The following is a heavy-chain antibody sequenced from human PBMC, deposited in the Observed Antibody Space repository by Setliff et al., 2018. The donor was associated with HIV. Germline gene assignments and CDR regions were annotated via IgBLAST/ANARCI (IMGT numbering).Heavy chain of an antibody. V-gene: IGHV3-15*07. D-gene: IGHD3-16*01. Sequence: SSETLSLTCSISGGSISFYYWNWLRQTPGKGLEWLGRIKSKRDGGTIDYTAPVKGRFTISRDDSKNTLYLEMNNLKTEDTAVYYCTTDRFVWGQGTLVTVSS. J-gene: IGHJ4*02. CDR2: IKSKRDGGTI. CDR3: TTDRFV. CDR1: GGSISFYY.